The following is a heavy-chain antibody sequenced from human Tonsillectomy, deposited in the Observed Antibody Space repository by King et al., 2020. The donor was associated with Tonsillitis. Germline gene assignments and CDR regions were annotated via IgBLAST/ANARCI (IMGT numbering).Heavy chain of an antibody. CDR2: IYYSGTT. V-gene: IGHV4-30-4*01. D-gene: IGHD3-22*01. CDR1: GGSISSGDYY. CDR3: ARAFGDSSGYYYVYYYYGLDV. J-gene: IGHJ6*02. Sequence: VQLQESGPGLVKPSQTLSLTSTVSGGSISSGDYYWSWIRQPPGKGLEWIGYIYYSGTTYYNPSLKSRVNISVDTSKNQFSLKLSSVTAADTAVYFCARAFGDSSGYYYVYYYYGLDVWGQGTTVTVSS.